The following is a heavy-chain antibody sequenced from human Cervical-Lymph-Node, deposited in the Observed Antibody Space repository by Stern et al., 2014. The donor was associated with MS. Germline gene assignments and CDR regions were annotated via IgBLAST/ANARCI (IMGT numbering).Heavy chain of an antibody. J-gene: IGHJ4*02. V-gene: IGHV3-30*18. Sequence: QVQLVQSGGGVVQPGRSLRLSCAASGFTFSNYAMHWVRQAPGKGLEWVAVFSYDGSYKYYGDSVKGRFTISRDTSRNTLYLQMNSLRTEDTAIYYCAKDRSSGVRWLQSRGPFDYWGQGTLVTVSS. CDR2: FSYDGSYK. D-gene: IGHD5-24*01. CDR3: AKDRSSGVRWLQSRGPFDY. CDR1: GFTFSNYA.